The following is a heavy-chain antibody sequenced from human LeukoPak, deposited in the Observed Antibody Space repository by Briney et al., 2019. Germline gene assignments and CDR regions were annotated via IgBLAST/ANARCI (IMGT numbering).Heavy chain of an antibody. CDR1: GFTFSSYA. V-gene: IGHV3-74*01. J-gene: IGHJ4*02. CDR2: INSDGSST. CDR3: ARGRDSSFYPYFDY. Sequence: GGSLRLSCAASGFTFSSYAMSWVRQAPGKGLVWVSRINSDGSSTSYADSVKGRFTISRDNAKNTLYLQMNSLRAEDTAVYFCARGRDSSFYPYFDYWGRGTLVTVSS. D-gene: IGHD3-22*01.